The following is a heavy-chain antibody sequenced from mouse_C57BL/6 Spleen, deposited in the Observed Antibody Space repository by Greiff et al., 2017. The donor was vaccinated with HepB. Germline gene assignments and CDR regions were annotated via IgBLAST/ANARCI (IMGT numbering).Heavy chain of an antibody. Sequence: EVQGVESGGGLVKPGGSLKLSCAASGFTFSSYTMSWVRQTPEKRLEWVATISGGGGNTYYPDSVKGRFTISRDNAKNTLYLQMSSLRSEDTALYYCARWRIMTTVGGGYFDVWGTVTTVTVSS. CDR2: ISGGGGNT. V-gene: IGHV5-9*01. J-gene: IGHJ1*03. CDR3: ARWRIMTTVGGGYFDV. CDR1: GFTFSSYT. D-gene: IGHD1-1*01.